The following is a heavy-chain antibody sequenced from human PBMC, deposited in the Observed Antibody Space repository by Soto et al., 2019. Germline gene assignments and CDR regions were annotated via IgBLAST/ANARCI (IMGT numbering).Heavy chain of an antibody. CDR3: ARSYGSSWYMTFDY. V-gene: IGHV4-34*01. CDR1: GESFSGYY. Sequence: QVQLQQWGAGLLKPSETLSLTCAVYGESFSGYYWSWIRQPPGKGLEWIGEINHSGSTNYNPSLKXXVXISVDTSKNQFSLKLSSVPAADTAVYYCARSYGSSWYMTFDYWGQGTLVIVSS. D-gene: IGHD6-13*01. CDR2: INHSGST. J-gene: IGHJ4*02.